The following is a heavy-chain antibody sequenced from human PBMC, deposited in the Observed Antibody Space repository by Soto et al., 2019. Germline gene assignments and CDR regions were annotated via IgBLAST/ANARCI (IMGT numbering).Heavy chain of an antibody. CDR3: ARSPDHVVVPANWFDP. J-gene: IGHJ5*02. CDR2: MNPNSGNT. D-gene: IGHD2-2*01. V-gene: IGHV1-8*01. Sequence: ASVKVSCKASGYTFTSYDINWVRQATGQGLEWMGWMNPNSGNTGYAQKFQGRVTMTRNTSISTAYMELSSLRSEDTAVYYCARSPDHVVVPANWFDPWGQGTLVTVSS. CDR1: GYTFTSYD.